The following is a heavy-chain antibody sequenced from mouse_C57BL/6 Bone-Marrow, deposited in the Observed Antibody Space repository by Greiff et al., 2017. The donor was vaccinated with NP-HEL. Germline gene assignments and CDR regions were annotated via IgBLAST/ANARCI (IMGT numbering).Heavy chain of an antibody. D-gene: IGHD2-4*01. CDR1: GFTFTDYY. J-gene: IGHJ4*01. V-gene: IGHV7-3*01. CDR2: IRNKANGYTT. CDR3: ARSIYYDYADDPFYAMDY. Sequence: EVKLVESGGGLVQPGGSLSLSCAASGFTFTDYYMSWVRQPPGKALEWLGFIRNKANGYTTEYSASVKGRFTISRDKSQSSLYLQMKALRAEDSATYYCARSIYYDYADDPFYAMDYWGQGTSVTVSS.